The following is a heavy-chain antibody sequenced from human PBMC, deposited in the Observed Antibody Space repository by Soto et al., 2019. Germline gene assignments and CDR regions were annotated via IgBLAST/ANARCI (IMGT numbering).Heavy chain of an antibody. CDR1: GGSVSSGSYY. CDR3: AREDRRSNWFDP. Sequence: SETLSLTCTVSGGSVSSGSYYWSWIRQPPGKGLEWIGYIYYSGSTNYNPSLKSRVTISVDTSKNQFSLKLSSVTAADTAVYYCAREDRRSNWFDPWGQGTLGTV. CDR2: IYYSGST. V-gene: IGHV4-61*01. J-gene: IGHJ5*02.